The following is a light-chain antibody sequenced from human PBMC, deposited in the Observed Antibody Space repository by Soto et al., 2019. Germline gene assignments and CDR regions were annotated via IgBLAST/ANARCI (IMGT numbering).Light chain of an antibody. Sequence: DFVMTQSPDSLAVSLGERATINCKSSQSVLYSSNNRNYLAWYQQKPGQPPKMLFYWASTREFGVPDRFSGSGSGTDFTLTITSLQAEDVAVYYCQQYYSSPYTFGQGTKLEIK. CDR2: WAS. CDR3: QQYYSSPYT. J-gene: IGKJ2*01. V-gene: IGKV4-1*01. CDR1: QSVLYSSNNRNY.